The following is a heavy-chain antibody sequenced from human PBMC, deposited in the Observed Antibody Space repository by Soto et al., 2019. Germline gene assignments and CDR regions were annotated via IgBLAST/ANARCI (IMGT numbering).Heavy chain of an antibody. V-gene: IGHV3-33*01. CDR3: ARAYDMNPPGV. CDR2: IWYDGSNK. J-gene: IGHJ4*02. D-gene: IGHD3-9*01. Sequence: QVQLVEYGGGVVQPGRSLRLSCAASGFTFSSYGMHWVRQAPGKGLEWVAVIWYDGSNKYYADSVKGRFTISRDNSKNTLYLQMNSLRAEDTAVYYCARAYDMNPPGVWGQGTLVTVSS. CDR1: GFTFSSYG.